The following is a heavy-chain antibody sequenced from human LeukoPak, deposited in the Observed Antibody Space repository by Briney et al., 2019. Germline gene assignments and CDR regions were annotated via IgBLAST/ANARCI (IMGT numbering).Heavy chain of an antibody. D-gene: IGHD1-1*01. Sequence: SETLSLTCAVYGGPFSGYYWSWIRQPPGKGLEWIGEINHSGSTNYNPSLKSRVTISVDTSKNQFSLKLSSVTAADTAVYYCARGRGGTFPYFYYYYYYYMDVWGKGTTVTVSS. V-gene: IGHV4-34*01. J-gene: IGHJ6*03. CDR3: ARGRGGTFPYFYYYYYYYMDV. CDR1: GGPFSGYY. CDR2: INHSGST.